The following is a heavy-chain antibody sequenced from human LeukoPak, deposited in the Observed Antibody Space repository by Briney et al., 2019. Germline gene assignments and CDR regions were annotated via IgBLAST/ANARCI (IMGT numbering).Heavy chain of an antibody. Sequence: ASVKVSCKASGYTFTSYDINWVRQATGQGLEWMGWMNPNSGNTGYAQKVQGRVTMTRNTSISTAYMELSSLRSEDTAVYYCASSGGGLDAFDIWGQGTMVTVSS. CDR2: MNPNSGNT. J-gene: IGHJ3*02. CDR1: GYTFTSYD. D-gene: IGHD3-10*01. V-gene: IGHV1-8*01. CDR3: ASSGGGLDAFDI.